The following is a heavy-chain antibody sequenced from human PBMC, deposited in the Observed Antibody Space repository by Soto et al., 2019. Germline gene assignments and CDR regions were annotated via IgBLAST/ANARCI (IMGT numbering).Heavy chain of an antibody. J-gene: IGHJ3*02. Sequence: SETLSLTCTVSGDSISRNNYYWGWIRQPPGKGLEWIGAIHYSGYTYYNPSLKNRVTISVDTSKNHFSLKLTSVTAADTAIYYCARPGGVEQQLVHDAFAIWGQGTLVTVSS. CDR2: IHYSGYT. CDR3: ARPGGVEQQLVHDAFAI. V-gene: IGHV4-39*02. D-gene: IGHD6-13*01. CDR1: GDSISRNNYY.